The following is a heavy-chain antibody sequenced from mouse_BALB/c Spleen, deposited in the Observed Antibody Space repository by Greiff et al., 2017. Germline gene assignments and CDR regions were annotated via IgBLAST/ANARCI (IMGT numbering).Heavy chain of an antibody. V-gene: IGHV1-7*01. Sequence: VQLQQSGAELAKPGASVKMSCKASGYTFTSYWMHWVKQRPGQGLEWIGYINPSTGYTEYNQKFKDKATLTADKSSSTAYMQLSSLTSEDSAVYYCARRGDSNSDYYAMDYWGQGTSVTVSS. J-gene: IGHJ4*01. D-gene: IGHD3-3*01. CDR3: ARRGDSNSDYYAMDY. CDR2: INPSTGYT. CDR1: GYTFTSYW.